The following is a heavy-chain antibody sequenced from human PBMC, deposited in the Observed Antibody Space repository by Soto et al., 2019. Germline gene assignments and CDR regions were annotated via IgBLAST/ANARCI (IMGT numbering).Heavy chain of an antibody. J-gene: IGHJ5*02. D-gene: IGHD2-2*02. CDR3: ARVNIVVVPAAISSSWFDP. V-gene: IGHV3-7*05. CDR2: IKQDGSEK. CDR1: GFTFSSYW. Sequence: GGSLRLSCAASGFTFSSYWMSWVRQAPGKGLEWVANIKQDGSEKYYVDSVKGRFTISRDNAKNSLYLQMNSLRAEDTAVYYCARVNIVVVPAAISSSWFDPWGQGTLVTVSS.